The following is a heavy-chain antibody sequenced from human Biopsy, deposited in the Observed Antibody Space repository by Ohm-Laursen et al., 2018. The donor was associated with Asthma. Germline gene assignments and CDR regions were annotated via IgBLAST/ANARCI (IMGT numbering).Heavy chain of an antibody. CDR2: IIPMYGVP. D-gene: IGHD3-16*01. CDR1: GYTFIGYH. V-gene: IGHV1-69*13. CDR3: ARVDAIMISGDFYFYSGFDL. Sequence: ASVKVSCKPSGYTFIGYHIHWVRQAPGQGLEWMGGIIPMYGVPKVAQKFQGRVTITADESTSTAYMEMSSLRSEDTAVYYCARVDAIMISGDFYFYSGFDLWGQGTTVRVSS. J-gene: IGHJ6*02.